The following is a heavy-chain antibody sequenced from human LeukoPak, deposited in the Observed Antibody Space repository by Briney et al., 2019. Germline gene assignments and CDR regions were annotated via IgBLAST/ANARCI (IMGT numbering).Heavy chain of an antibody. CDR3: ATPRTNLRWYFNY. V-gene: IGHV3-23*01. CDR2: ISGSGGST. CDR1: GFIFSIHT. J-gene: IGHJ4*02. D-gene: IGHD4-23*01. Sequence: PGGSLRLSCAASGFIFSIHTLRWVRQAPGKGLEWVSAISGSGGSTYYADSVKGRFTISRDNSKNTLYLQMNSLRAEDTAVYYCATPRTNLRWYFNYWGQGTLVTVSS.